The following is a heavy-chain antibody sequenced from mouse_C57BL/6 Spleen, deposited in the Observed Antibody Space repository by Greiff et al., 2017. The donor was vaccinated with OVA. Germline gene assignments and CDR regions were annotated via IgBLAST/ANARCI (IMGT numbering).Heavy chain of an antibody. V-gene: IGHV2-6*01. D-gene: IGHD1-1*01. CDR3: ASYGTRPFAY. J-gene: IGHJ3*01. CDR2: TWGVGST. Sequence: VMLVVSGPGLVAPSQSLSITCTVSGFSLTSYGVDWVRQSPGKGLEWLGVTWGVGSTNYNSALKSRLSISKDNSKSQVFLKMNSLQTDDTAMYYCASYGTRPFAYWGQGTLVTVSA. CDR1: GFSLTSYG.